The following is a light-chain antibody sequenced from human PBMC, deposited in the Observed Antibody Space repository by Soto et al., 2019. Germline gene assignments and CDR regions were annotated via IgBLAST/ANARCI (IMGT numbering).Light chain of an antibody. CDR1: QSVLYSSNNKNY. CDR2: WAS. Sequence: DIVMTQSPDSLAVSLGERATINCKSSQSVLYSSNNKNYLAWYQQKPGQPPKLLIYWASTRESGVPDRFSGSGSGPDFTLTISSLQAVDVAVYYCQQYYSTPYTFGQGTKLEIK. CDR3: QQYYSTPYT. V-gene: IGKV4-1*01. J-gene: IGKJ2*01.